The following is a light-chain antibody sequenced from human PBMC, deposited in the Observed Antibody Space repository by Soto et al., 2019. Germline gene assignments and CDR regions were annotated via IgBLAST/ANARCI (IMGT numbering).Light chain of an antibody. CDR1: QTITSD. J-gene: IGKJ4*01. Sequence: EIVMTQSPATLSVSPGERASLSCRASQTITSDLAWYHQKPGQSPRLLIYGASTRATGVPARFSGSGSGTEFTPTISNLQSEDFAVYYCQHYNNWPFTFGGGTRVEIK. CDR2: GAS. V-gene: IGKV3-15*01. CDR3: QHYNNWPFT.